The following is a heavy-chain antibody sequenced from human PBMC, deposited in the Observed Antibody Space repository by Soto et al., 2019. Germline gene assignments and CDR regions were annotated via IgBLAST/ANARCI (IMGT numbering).Heavy chain of an antibody. Sequence: SQTRSVTCGFCGTSVSRKIAAWNCIRQSPSRALEWLGRTYYRSKWYNDYAVSVKSRITINPDRSKNQFSLQLKSVTPEDTAVYYCARQPVGAAAGTIRWFDAWGQGTLVTVSS. CDR1: GTSVSRKIAA. D-gene: IGHD6-13*01. J-gene: IGHJ5*02. CDR2: TYYRSKWYN. CDR3: ARQPVGAAAGTIRWFDA. V-gene: IGHV6-1*01.